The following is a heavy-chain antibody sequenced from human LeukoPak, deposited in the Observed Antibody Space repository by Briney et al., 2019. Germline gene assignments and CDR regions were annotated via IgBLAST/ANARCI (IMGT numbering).Heavy chain of an antibody. CDR1: GFSVSSFG. J-gene: IGHJ4*02. CDR2: ISADGETT. Sequence: RPGGSLRLSCAVSGFSVSSFGMSWVRQAPGKGLEWISVISADGETTYYADSVKGRFLISRDNSKNALSLQLNSLRADDTGVYYCAQGYNSGWYPNWGQGSLVSVS. V-gene: IGHV3-23*01. D-gene: IGHD6-19*01. CDR3: AQGYNSGWYPN.